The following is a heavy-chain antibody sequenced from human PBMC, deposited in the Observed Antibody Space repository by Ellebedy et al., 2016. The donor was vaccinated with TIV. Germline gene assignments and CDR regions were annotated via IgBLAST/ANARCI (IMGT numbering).Heavy chain of an antibody. CDR3: ARLDTVLITVDYYYYHMDV. Sequence: SETLSLTCTVSGGSISSYYWTWIRQRPGKGLEWIGYIYSSGSTNYNPSLKSRVTISVDTSENQVSLKLRSVTAADTAVYYCARLDTVLITVDYYYYHMDVWGKGTTVTVSS. V-gene: IGHV4-59*08. CDR1: GGSISSYY. D-gene: IGHD3-16*01. CDR2: IYSSGST. J-gene: IGHJ6*03.